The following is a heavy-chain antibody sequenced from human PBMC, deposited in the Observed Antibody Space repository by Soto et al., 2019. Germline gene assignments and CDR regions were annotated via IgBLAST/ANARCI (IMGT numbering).Heavy chain of an antibody. CDR1: GFTFSSYG. Sequence: QVQLVESGGGVVQPGRSLRLSCAASGFTFSSYGMHWVRQAPGKGLEWVAVIWYDGSNKYYADSVKGRFTISRDNSKITLYLQMNSLRAEDTAVYYCARDPVGNDILTGYYFDYWGQGTLVTVSS. CDR2: IWYDGSNK. V-gene: IGHV3-33*01. J-gene: IGHJ4*02. D-gene: IGHD3-9*01. CDR3: ARDPVGNDILTGYYFDY.